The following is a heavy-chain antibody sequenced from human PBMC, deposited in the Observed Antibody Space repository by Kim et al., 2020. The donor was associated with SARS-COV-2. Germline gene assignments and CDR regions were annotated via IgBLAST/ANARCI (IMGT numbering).Heavy chain of an antibody. Sequence: GGSLRLSCAASGFTFSDYYMSWIRQAPGKGLEWVSYISSSGSTIYYADSVKGRFTISRDNAKNSLYLQMNSLRAEDTAVYYCARRWVVTAIPYYYYGMDVWGQGTTVTVSS. V-gene: IGHV3-11*01. CDR3: ARRWVVTAIPYYYYGMDV. CDR1: GFTFSDYY. CDR2: ISSSGSTI. J-gene: IGHJ6*02. D-gene: IGHD2-21*02.